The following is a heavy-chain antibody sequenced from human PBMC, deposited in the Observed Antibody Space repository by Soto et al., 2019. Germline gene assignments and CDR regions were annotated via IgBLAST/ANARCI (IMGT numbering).Heavy chain of an antibody. Sequence: SGPTLVNPTQTLTLTCTFSGFSLSTSGLCVCWIRQPPGKALEWLALVDWDDDKSYSASLKTRLTISKDPSKNQVVLTMTNMDPVDTATYFCARIRATGGSYLTYFDYWGQGTLVTVSS. D-gene: IGHD1-26*01. J-gene: IGHJ4*02. CDR2: VDWDDDK. CDR3: ARIRATGGSYLTYFDY. CDR1: GFSLSTSGLC. V-gene: IGHV2-70*01.